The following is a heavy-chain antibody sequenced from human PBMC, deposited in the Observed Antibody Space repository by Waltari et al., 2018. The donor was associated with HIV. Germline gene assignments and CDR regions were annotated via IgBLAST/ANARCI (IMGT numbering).Heavy chain of an antibody. Sequence: QLQLQESGSGLVKPSQTLSLTCAVSGDSISSGGYSWSWIRQPPGKGLEWIGYIYHSGSTAYNPSLESRFTISINRSKDQFSLKLTSVTAADTAVYYCASGGGYCSGGTCYPNYFDYWGQGSLVTVSS. CDR2: IYHSGST. D-gene: IGHD2-15*01. J-gene: IGHJ4*02. V-gene: IGHV4-30-2*01. CDR1: GDSISSGGYS. CDR3: ASGGGYCSGGTCYPNYFDY.